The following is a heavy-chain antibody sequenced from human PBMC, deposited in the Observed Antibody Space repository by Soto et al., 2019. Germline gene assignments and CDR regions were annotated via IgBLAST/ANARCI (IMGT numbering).Heavy chain of an antibody. V-gene: IGHV4-31*03. CDR2: IYSSGST. D-gene: IGHD3-3*01. J-gene: IGHJ4*02. CDR1: GASTTSVTYY. Sequence: QLQLQRWGQGLVNPSQTLSLTCLFSGASTTSVTYYWTGIRQHPGKGLEWVGYIYSSGSTYSNPSLKSRLTISVDTSKNQFSLKLSSVTAADTAVYYCARGITIFGVVYFDYWGQGTLVTVSS. CDR3: ARGITIFGVVYFDY.